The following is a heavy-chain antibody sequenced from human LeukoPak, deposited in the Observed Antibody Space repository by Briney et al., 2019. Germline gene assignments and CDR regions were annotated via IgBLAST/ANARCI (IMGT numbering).Heavy chain of an antibody. D-gene: IGHD6-19*01. CDR3: AKEDSNGWYFFDY. CDR1: GFTFSSYN. Sequence: GGSLRHSCAASGFTFSSYNINWVRQAPGKGLEWVSSISSSSSYIYYADSVKGRFTISRDNAKNSLYLQMNSLRAEDTAVYYCAKEDSNGWYFFDYWGQGTLVTVSS. J-gene: IGHJ4*02. V-gene: IGHV3-21*01. CDR2: ISSSSSYI.